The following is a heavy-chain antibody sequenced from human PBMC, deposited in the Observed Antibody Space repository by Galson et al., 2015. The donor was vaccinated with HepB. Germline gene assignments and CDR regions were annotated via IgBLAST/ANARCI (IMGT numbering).Heavy chain of an antibody. D-gene: IGHD6-6*01. CDR3: ANSSSSALSWADP. Sequence: SVKVSCKASGYTFTSHSIHWVRQAPGHRLEWMGWINAGTGITKYSEKFQGRVTLSRDTSANSAYMEMRSLRSEDSAVYYCANSSSSALSWADPWGQGTLVTVSS. J-gene: IGHJ5*02. CDR1: GYTFTSHS. CDR2: INAGTGIT. V-gene: IGHV1-3*01.